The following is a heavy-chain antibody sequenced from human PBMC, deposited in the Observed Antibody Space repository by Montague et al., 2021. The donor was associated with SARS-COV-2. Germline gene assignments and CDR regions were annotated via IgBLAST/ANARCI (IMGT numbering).Heavy chain of an antibody. V-gene: IGHV3-20*04. CDR2: INWNGADT. Sequence: SLRLSCAASGFTFDDYGMTWVRQPPGKGLEWVSGINWNGADTGYADSVKGRFTISRDNSKNSLYLQMNSLRAEDTAFYYCARWVYSGSNCYFDYWGQGALVTVSS. CDR3: ARWVYSGSNCYFDY. D-gene: IGHD1-26*01. CDR1: GFTFDDYG. J-gene: IGHJ4*02.